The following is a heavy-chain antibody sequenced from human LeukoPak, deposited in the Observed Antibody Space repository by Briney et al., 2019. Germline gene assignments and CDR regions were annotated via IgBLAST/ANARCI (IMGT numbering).Heavy chain of an antibody. D-gene: IGHD2-2*01. J-gene: IGHJ4*02. CDR1: GVSFSGYY. CDR2: INHSGST. V-gene: IGHV4-34*01. Sequence: SETLSLTCAVYGVSFSGYYWSWIRQPPGKGLEWIGEINHSGSTNYNPSLKSRVTISVDTSKNQFSLKLSSVTAADTAVYYCARVRDIVVVPAAMRSLIDYWGQGTLVTVSS. CDR3: ARVRDIVVVPAAMRSLIDY.